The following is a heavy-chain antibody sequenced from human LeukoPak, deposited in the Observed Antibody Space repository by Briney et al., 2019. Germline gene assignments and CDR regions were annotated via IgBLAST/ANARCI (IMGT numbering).Heavy chain of an antibody. CDR2: IKSKKDGGTT. CDR3: STFADDGY. Sequence: GGSLRLSCAASGFTFSNAWMSWVRQAPGKGLEWVGRIKSKKDGGTTDYATPVKGRFTISRDDSKNTVYLQMNSLETEDTALYYCSTFADDGYWGQGTLVTVSS. CDR1: GFTFSNAW. V-gene: IGHV3-15*01. J-gene: IGHJ4*02. D-gene: IGHD3-16*01.